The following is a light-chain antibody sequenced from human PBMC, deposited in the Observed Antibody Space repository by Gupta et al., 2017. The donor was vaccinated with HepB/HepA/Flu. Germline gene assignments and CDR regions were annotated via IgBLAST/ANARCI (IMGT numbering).Light chain of an antibody. CDR1: QDINSH. V-gene: IGKV1-9*01. Sequence: DIQLTQSPSFLSASVGDRVTITCRASQDINSHLIWYQQKPGKAPKLLIYSASTLQSGVPSRFSGSGSGTEFTLTISSRQPEDFATYYGQQFNTYPITFGKGTRLDIK. CDR3: QQFNTYPIT. J-gene: IGKJ5*01. CDR2: SAS.